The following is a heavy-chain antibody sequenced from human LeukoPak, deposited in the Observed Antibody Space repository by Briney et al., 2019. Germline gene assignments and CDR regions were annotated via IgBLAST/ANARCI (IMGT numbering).Heavy chain of an antibody. CDR2: ISSSSSYI. D-gene: IGHD5-12*01. CDR1: GFTFSSYS. V-gene: IGHV3-21*01. CDR3: AKDTLAIENAFDI. Sequence: GGSLRLSCAASGFTFSSYSMNWVRQAPGKGLEWVSSISSSSSYIYYADSVTGRFTISRDNAKNSLYLQMNSLRAEDTAVYYCAKDTLAIENAFDIWGQGTMVTVSS. J-gene: IGHJ3*02.